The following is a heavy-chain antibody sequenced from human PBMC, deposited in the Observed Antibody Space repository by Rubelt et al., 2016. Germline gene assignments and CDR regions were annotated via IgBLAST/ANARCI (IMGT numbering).Heavy chain of an antibody. CDR1: GFTFSSYG. Sequence: QLVESGGGVVQPGRSLRLSCAASGFTFSSYGMHWVRQAPGKGLEWVAVIWYDGSNKYYADSVKGRFTISRDNSKNTLQRQMNSLRAEDTAVYYCARDLSRIAVAGNWFDPWGQGTLVTVSS. CDR3: ARDLSRIAVAGNWFDP. D-gene: IGHD6-19*01. V-gene: IGHV3-33*01. CDR2: IWYDGSNK. J-gene: IGHJ5*02.